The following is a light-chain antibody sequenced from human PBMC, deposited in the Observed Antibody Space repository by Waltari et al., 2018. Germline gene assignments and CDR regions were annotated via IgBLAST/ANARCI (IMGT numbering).Light chain of an antibody. V-gene: IGKV3-20*01. CDR1: ESVGKY. CDR2: HAS. CDR3: QKYNRLPAT. Sequence: EIVLTQSPGTLSLSPGERATLSCRASESVGKYLAWYQQRPGQAPRPVMFHASNRATGIPDRFSGSGSGTDFSLTISRLEPEDCAVYYCQKYNRLPATFGQGTKVEIK. J-gene: IGKJ1*01.